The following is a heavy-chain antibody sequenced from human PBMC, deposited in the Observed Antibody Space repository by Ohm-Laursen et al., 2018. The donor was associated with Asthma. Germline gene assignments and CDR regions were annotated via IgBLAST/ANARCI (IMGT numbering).Heavy chain of an antibody. Sequence: GTLSLTCTVSGGSISSGGYYWAWMRQPPGKGLEWIGSISYTGRIYYNPSLKSRFTTSLDTSGDQFSLKLRSGTAADTAVYYCARQFFGSSRPKLFAFWGQGLQVTVSS. D-gene: IGHD2/OR15-2a*01. CDR3: ARQFFGSSRPKLFAF. CDR1: GGSISSGGYY. J-gene: IGHJ4*02. CDR2: ISYTGRI. V-gene: IGHV4-39*01.